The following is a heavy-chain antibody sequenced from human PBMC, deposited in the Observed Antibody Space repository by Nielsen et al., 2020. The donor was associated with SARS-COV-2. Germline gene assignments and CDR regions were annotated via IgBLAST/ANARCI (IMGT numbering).Heavy chain of an antibody. D-gene: IGHD6-6*01. CDR3: ANLKRGRSSWFDVVLDH. V-gene: IGHV4-59*08. CDR1: GSSINTDYY. J-gene: IGHJ4*02. Sequence: SETLSLTCTVSGSSINTDYYWSWIRQPPGKGLEFVGYIYDSGSTNYNPSLRSRVTISRDTSTNQCSLRLSSVTAADTAVYYCANLKRGRSSWFDVVLDHWGQGILVTVSS. CDR2: IYDSGST.